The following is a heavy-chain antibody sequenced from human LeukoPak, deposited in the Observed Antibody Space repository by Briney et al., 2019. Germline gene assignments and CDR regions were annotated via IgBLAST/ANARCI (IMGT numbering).Heavy chain of an antibody. CDR1: GFTFSSYT. CDR2: IAGSSGYI. D-gene: IGHD2-21*02. Sequence: GGSLRLSCAASGFTFSSYTMNWVRQAPGKGLEWVSSIAGSSGYISYADSVKGRFTISRDNAKKSLYLQMTSLTAEDTAVYYCARDRGAYCGGDCYLGFDYWGRGTLVTVST. V-gene: IGHV3-21*01. J-gene: IGHJ4*01. CDR3: ARDRGAYCGGDCYLGFDY.